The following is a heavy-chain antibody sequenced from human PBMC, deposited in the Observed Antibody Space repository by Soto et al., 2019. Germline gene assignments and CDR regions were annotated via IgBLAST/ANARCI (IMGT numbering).Heavy chain of an antibody. V-gene: IGHV1-69*13. CDR2: IIPIFGTA. CDR3: ARDGSGSYHKMGYGMDV. CDR1: GGTFSSYA. J-gene: IGHJ6*02. Sequence: SVKVSCKASGGTFSSYAISWVRQAPGQGLEWMGGIIPIFGTANYAQKFQGRVTITADESTSTAYMELSSLRSEDTAVYYCARDGSGSYHKMGYGMDVWRQGTTVTVSS. D-gene: IGHD3-10*01.